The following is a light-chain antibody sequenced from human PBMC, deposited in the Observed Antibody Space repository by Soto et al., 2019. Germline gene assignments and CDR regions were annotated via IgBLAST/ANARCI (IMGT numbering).Light chain of an antibody. Sequence: QSALTQPPSASGYPGQSVTISCTGTSSDVGGYNYVSWYQQYPGRAPKLMIYEVTKRPSGVPDRFSGSKSGNTASLTVSGLRAEDEADYYCSSYAASNNFYFVFGGGTQLTVL. CDR3: SSYAASNNFYFV. J-gene: IGLJ3*02. CDR2: EVT. V-gene: IGLV2-8*01. CDR1: SSDVGGYNY.